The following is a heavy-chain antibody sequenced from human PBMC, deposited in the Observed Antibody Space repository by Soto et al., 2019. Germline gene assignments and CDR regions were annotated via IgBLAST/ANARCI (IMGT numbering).Heavy chain of an antibody. Sequence: SETLSLTCTVSGGSVSSDDHYWNWIRQAPGKGLDWIGYIFYSGSAYYNPSFQRRVTISVDTSNNQFPLKMNSVTAADTAVYYCTRSTYSYGFSSWGQGTLVTVSS. J-gene: IGHJ5*02. D-gene: IGHD5-18*01. CDR3: TRSTYSYGFSS. CDR1: GGSVSSDDHY. CDR2: IFYSGSA. V-gene: IGHV4-30-4*01.